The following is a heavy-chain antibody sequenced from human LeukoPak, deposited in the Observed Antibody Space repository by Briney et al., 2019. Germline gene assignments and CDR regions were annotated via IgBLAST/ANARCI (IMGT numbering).Heavy chain of an antibody. CDR2: ISYDGSNK. CDR3: ARDASPYDFWSGYTNWFDP. J-gene: IGHJ5*02. Sequence: GGSLRLSCAASGFTFSSYGMHWVRQAPGKGLEWVAVISYDGSNKYYADSVKGRFTISRDNSKNTLYLQMNSLRVEDTAVYYCARDASPYDFWSGYTNWFDPWGQGTLVTVSS. CDR1: GFTFSSYG. V-gene: IGHV3-30*03. D-gene: IGHD3-3*01.